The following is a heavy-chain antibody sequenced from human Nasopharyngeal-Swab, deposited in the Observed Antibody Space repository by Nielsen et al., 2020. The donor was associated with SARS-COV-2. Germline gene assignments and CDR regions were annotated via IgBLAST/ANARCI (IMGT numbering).Heavy chain of an antibody. CDR1: GFTFSDYY. CDR3: AKFLLSGGVVTAIGR. Sequence: GESLKISCAASGFTFSDYYMSWIRQAPGKGLEWVSYISSSGSTIYYADSVKGRFTISRDNSKNTLYLQMNSLRAEDTAVYYCAKFLLSGGVVTAIGRWGQGTLVTVSS. D-gene: IGHD2-21*02. J-gene: IGHJ5*02. CDR2: ISSSGSTI. V-gene: IGHV3-11*01.